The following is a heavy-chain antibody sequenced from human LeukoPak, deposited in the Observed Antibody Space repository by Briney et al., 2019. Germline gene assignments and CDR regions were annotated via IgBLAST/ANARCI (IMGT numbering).Heavy chain of an antibody. CDR3: TKEGAAGGKMQFCFDY. Sequence: GGSLRLSCVASGFTFNNAWMNWVRQAPGKGLEWVAVISSDGGTDYYADSVQGRFTISRDNSKNTVYLQMKSLRPGDTAMYYCTKEGAAGGKMQFCFDYWGQGTLVTVSS. D-gene: IGHD4-23*01. J-gene: IGHJ4*02. V-gene: IGHV3-30*18. CDR1: GFTFNNAW. CDR2: ISSDGGTD.